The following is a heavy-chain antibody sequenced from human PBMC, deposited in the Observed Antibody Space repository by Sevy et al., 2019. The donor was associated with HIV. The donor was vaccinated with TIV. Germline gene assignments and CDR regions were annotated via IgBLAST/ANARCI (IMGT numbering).Heavy chain of an antibody. CDR2: IYWNDDK. V-gene: IGHV2-5*01. D-gene: IGHD3-16*02. Sequence: SGPTLVNPTQTLTLTCTFSGLSLSTSGVGVGWIRQPPGKALEWLALIYWNDDKRYSPSLKSRLTITKDTSKNQVVLTMTNMDPVDTATYYCAHSLSVSIMITFGGVIVIPGSFDYWGQGTLVTVSS. CDR1: GLSLSTSGVG. J-gene: IGHJ4*02. CDR3: AHSLSVSIMITFGGVIVIPGSFDY.